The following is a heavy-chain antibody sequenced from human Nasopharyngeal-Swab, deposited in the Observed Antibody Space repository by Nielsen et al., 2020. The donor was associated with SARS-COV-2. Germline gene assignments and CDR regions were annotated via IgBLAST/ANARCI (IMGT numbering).Heavy chain of an antibody. V-gene: IGHV5-51*01. CDR3: VRPEGVATSFKYYFQYGMDV. CDR2: IYHRDSDT. CDR1: GYSFTSYW. Sequence: KVSCKGSGYSFTSYWIAWVRQMPGNGMEWMGIIYHRDSDTRYSPSFQGQVTISADKSISTAYLQWSSLKASDTAMYYCVRPEGVATSFKYYFQYGMDVWGQGTMVTVPS. J-gene: IGHJ6*02. D-gene: IGHD5-12*01.